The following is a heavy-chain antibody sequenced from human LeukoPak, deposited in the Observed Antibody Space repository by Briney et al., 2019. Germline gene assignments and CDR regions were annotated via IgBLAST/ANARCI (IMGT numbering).Heavy chain of an antibody. CDR1: GGTFSSYA. D-gene: IGHD2-2*01. Sequence: VASVKVSCKASGGTFSSYAISWVRQAPGQGLEWMGGIIPIFGTANYAQKFQGRVTITTDESTSTAYMELSSLRSEDTAVYYGAREVRGIVVVPAAIEDAFDIWGQGTMVTVSS. V-gene: IGHV1-69*05. CDR3: AREVRGIVVVPAAIEDAFDI. J-gene: IGHJ3*02. CDR2: IIPIFGTA.